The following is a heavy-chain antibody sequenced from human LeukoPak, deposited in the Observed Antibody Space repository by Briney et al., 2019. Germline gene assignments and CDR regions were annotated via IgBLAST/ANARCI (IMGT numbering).Heavy chain of an antibody. V-gene: IGHV1-2*02. CDR3: AGDPGRGWFFDC. D-gene: IGHD6-19*01. CDR2: INPNTGGT. Sequence: ASVKVSCKASGYTFTGHYMHWVRQAPGQGLEWMGWINPNTGGTNYAQKFQGRVTMTRDTSISTAYMELSSLRSDDTAVYYCAGDPGRGWFFDCWGQGTLVTVSS. J-gene: IGHJ4*02. CDR1: GYTFTGHY.